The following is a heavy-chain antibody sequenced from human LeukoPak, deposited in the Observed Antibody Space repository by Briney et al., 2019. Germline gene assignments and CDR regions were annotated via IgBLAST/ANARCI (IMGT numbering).Heavy chain of an antibody. CDR1: GGSFSGYY. CDR3: ARGSQHRNFDY. Sequence: SETLSLTCAVYGGSFSGYYWSWIRQPPGKGLEWIGEINHSGSTNYNPSLKSRVTISVDTSKNQFSLKLSSVTAADTAVYYCARGSQHRNFDYWGQGTLVTVSS. CDR2: INHSGST. V-gene: IGHV4-34*01. D-gene: IGHD2-21*01. J-gene: IGHJ4*02.